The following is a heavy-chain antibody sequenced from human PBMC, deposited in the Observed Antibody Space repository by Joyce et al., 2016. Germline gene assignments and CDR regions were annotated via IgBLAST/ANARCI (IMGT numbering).Heavy chain of an antibody. Sequence: EVLMVESGGGLVQPGGSLRLSCAASGFTVSSSYMNWGSQGPGKGLEWVSVLYSGGYTEYADSVKGRFTISRDESKNTVFLQMNNLRGEDTAVYFCAREGEMAASTPFDYWGQGALVTVSS. CDR1: GFTVSSSY. J-gene: IGHJ4*02. CDR2: LYSGGYT. CDR3: AREGEMAASTPFDY. V-gene: IGHV3-66*01. D-gene: IGHD5-24*01.